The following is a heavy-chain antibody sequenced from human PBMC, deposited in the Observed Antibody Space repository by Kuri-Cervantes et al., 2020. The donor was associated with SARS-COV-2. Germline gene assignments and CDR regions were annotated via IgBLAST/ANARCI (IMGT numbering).Heavy chain of an antibody. D-gene: IGHD3-22*01. CDR2: IYYSGST. Sequence: SETLSLTCTVSGGSISSYYWSWIRQPPGKGLEWIGYIYYSGSTNYNPSLKSRVTISVDTSKNQFSLKLTSVTAADTAVYYCTRAGYDNSGYYYSFDFWGQGTPVTVSS. V-gene: IGHV4-59*01. J-gene: IGHJ4*02. CDR3: TRAGYDNSGYYYSFDF. CDR1: GGSISSYY.